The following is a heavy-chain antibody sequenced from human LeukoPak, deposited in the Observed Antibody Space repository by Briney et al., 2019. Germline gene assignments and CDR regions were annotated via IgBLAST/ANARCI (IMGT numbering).Heavy chain of an antibody. CDR2: ISGSGGST. CDR3: AKASSSWYFGFDY. V-gene: IGHV3-23*01. Sequence: GGSLRLSCAASGFTFSSHWMSWVRQAPGKGLEWVSAISGSGGSTYYADSVKGRFTISRDNSKNTLYLQMNSLRAEDTAVYYCAKASSSWYFGFDYWGQGTLVTVSS. J-gene: IGHJ4*02. D-gene: IGHD6-13*01. CDR1: GFTFSSHW.